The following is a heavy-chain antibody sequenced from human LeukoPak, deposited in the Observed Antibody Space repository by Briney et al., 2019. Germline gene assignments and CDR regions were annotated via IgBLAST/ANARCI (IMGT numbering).Heavy chain of an antibody. J-gene: IGHJ4*02. CDR2: ISGSGGST. Sequence: GGSLRLSCAASGFTFSSYAMSWVRQAPGKGLEWVSAISGSGGSTYYADSVKGRFTISRDNSKNTLYLQMNSLRAEDTAVYYCADSPAELLGGSFDYWGQGTLVTVSS. CDR3: ADSPAELLGGSFDY. CDR1: GFTFSSYA. D-gene: IGHD1-26*01. V-gene: IGHV3-23*01.